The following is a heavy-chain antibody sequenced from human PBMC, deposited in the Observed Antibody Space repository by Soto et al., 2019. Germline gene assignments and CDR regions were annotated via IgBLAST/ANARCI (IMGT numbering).Heavy chain of an antibody. V-gene: IGHV1-18*04. CDR2: ISPYNDNT. CDR3: ARGAGRSPCDY. CDR1: GYTFITYG. Sequence: QIQLVQSGAEVKKPGASVKVSCKTSGYTFITYGITWVRQAPGQGLEWMGWISPYNDNTNYAQNLQDRVTMTTDTSTTTVYMELRSLRSDDTAVYYCARGAGRSPCDYWGQGTLVTVS. D-gene: IGHD3-10*01. J-gene: IGHJ4*02.